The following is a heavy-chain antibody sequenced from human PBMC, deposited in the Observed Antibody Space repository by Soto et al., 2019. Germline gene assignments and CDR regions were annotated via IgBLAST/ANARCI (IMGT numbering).Heavy chain of an antibody. CDR3: ALNAFDF. Sequence: QVQLVQSGAEVKKPGASVKLSCKTSGYTFTSYYIHWVRQAPGQGLEWVAIINPSAGSTSTTQKFRGRVTVTRDMSTSTVYMDLSSLRSEDTAVYYCALNAFDFWGQGTMVTVSS. CDR2: INPSAGST. J-gene: IGHJ3*01. CDR1: GYTFTSYY. V-gene: IGHV1-46*01.